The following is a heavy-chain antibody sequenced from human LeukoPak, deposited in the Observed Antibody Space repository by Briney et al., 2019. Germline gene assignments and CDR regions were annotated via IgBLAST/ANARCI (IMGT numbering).Heavy chain of an antibody. Sequence: GGSLRLSCAASGFTFSSYAMSWVRQVPGKGLEWVSAISGSGGSTYYADSVKGRFTISRDNSKNTLYLQMNSLRTEDAAVYYCAKGRVGANGYYYYGMDVWGQGTTVTVSS. CDR2: ISGSGGST. J-gene: IGHJ6*02. D-gene: IGHD1-26*01. CDR1: GFTFSSYA. V-gene: IGHV3-23*01. CDR3: AKGRVGANGYYYYGMDV.